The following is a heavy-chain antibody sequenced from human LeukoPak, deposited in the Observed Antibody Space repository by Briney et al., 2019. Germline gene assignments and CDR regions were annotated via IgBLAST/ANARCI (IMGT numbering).Heavy chain of an antibody. D-gene: IGHD3-9*01. CDR3: ARTYYDILTGYNPYFDY. Sequence: GGSLRLSCAASGFTFNTYTMNWVRQAPGKGLEWVSSITASSTAIYSADSVKGRFTISRDNAKNFLYLQMNSLRAEDTAVYYCARTYYDILTGYNPYFDYWGQGTLVTVSS. V-gene: IGHV3-21*01. CDR1: GFTFNTYT. CDR2: ITASSTAI. J-gene: IGHJ4*02.